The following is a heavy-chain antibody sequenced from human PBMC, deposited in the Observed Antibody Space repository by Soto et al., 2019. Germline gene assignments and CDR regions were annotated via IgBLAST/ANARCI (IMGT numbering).Heavy chain of an antibody. CDR3: ASIPITVATTPTYYFDA. D-gene: IGHD5-12*01. CDR2: IYYSGST. V-gene: IGHV4-39*07. J-gene: IGHJ4*02. Sequence: SETLSLTCTVSGASISSPHDYWGWIRQSPGRGLEWIGSIYYSGSTYYNPSLKSRVTMSVDTSKNQFSLKLSSVTAADTAVYYCASIPITVATTPTYYFDAWGPGTRVTVSS. CDR1: GASISSPHDY.